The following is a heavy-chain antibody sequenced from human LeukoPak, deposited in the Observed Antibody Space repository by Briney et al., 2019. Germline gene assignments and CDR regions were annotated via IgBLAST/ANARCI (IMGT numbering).Heavy chain of an antibody. CDR3: TRLDYGGNYTPLDY. J-gene: IGHJ4*02. CDR2: IRSKANSYAT. Sequence: GGSLRLSCAASGFTFSGSAMHWVRQASGKGLEWVGRIRSKANSYATAYAASVKGRFTISRDDSKNTAYLQMNSLKTEDTAVYYCTRLDYGGNYTPLDYWGQGTLVTVSS. CDR1: GFTFSGSA. V-gene: IGHV3-73*01. D-gene: IGHD4/OR15-4a*01.